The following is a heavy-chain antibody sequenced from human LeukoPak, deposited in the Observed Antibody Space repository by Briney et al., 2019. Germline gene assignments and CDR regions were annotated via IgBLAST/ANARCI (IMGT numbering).Heavy chain of an antibody. D-gene: IGHD2-2*01. J-gene: IGHJ4*02. CDR3: ARGTTYQLLVY. CDR1: GGTFSSYA. V-gene: IGHV1-69*04. CDR2: IIPILGIA. Sequence: ASVKVSCKASGGTFSSYAISWVRQTPGQGLEWMGRIIPILGIANYAQKFQGRVTITADKSTSTAYMELSSLRSEDTAVYYCARGTTYQLLVYWGQGTLVTVSS.